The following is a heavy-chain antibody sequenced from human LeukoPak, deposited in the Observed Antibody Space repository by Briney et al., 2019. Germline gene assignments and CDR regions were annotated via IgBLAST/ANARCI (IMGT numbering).Heavy chain of an antibody. CDR1: GFTFSTYW. CDR3: ARDLRTPSDTNIAIDY. Sequence: PGGSLRLSCAASGFTFSTYWMHWVRQAPGKGLVWVSRINSDGSRTSYADSVKGRFTISRDNAKNTLYLQMNSLRGEDTAVYYCARDLRTPSDTNIAIDYWGQGALVTVSS. V-gene: IGHV3-74*01. CDR2: INSDGSRT. J-gene: IGHJ4*02. D-gene: IGHD4-23*01.